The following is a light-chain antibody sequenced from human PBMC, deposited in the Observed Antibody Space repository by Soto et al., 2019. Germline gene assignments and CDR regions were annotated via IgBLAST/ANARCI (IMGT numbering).Light chain of an antibody. CDR1: SSDVGAYNY. CDR2: EVF. V-gene: IGLV2-14*01. CDR3: SSYTTSNTVV. J-gene: IGLJ3*02. Sequence: QSVLTQPASVSGSPGQSITISCTGTSSDVGAYNYVSWYQQHPGKAPKLMIYEVFRRPSGISNRFSASKSGNTASLTISTLQAEDEADYYCSSYTTSNTVVFGGGTKL.